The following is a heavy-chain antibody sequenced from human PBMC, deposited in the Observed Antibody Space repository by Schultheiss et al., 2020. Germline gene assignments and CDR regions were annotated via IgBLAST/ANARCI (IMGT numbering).Heavy chain of an antibody. CDR3: AREVGYYHP. D-gene: IGHD3-10*01. CDR1: GFTFSSYA. Sequence: GGSLRLSCTASGFTFSSYAMHWVRQAPGKGLEWVSAISGSGGSTYYADSVEGRFTISRDNAKNSLYLQMNSLKTEDTAVYYCAREVGYYHPWGQGTLVTGSS. V-gene: IGHV3-21*04. J-gene: IGHJ5*02. CDR2: ISGSGGST.